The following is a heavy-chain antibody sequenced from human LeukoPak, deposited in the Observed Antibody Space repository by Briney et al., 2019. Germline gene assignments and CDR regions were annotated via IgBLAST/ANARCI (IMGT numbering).Heavy chain of an antibody. CDR1: GGYISSYY. CDR2: IYTSGST. D-gene: IGHD3-9*01. V-gene: IGHV4-4*07. CDR3: ARVERRYDILTGYFTHFDY. J-gene: IGHJ4*02. Sequence: SETLSLTCTVSGGYISSYYWSWIRQSAGKGLEWIGRIYTSGSTNYDPSLKSRVTMSVDTSKNQFSLKLSSVTAADTAVYYCARVERRYDILTGYFTHFDYWGQGTLVTVSS.